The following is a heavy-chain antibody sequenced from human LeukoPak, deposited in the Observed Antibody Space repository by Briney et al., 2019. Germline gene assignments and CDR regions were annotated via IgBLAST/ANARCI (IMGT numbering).Heavy chain of an antibody. CDR2: IYYSGST. CDR3: ARDGRVGYYYYYMDV. D-gene: IGHD2-15*01. CDR1: GGSISSGGHY. V-gene: IGHV4-31*03. J-gene: IGHJ6*03. Sequence: SETLSLTCTVSGGSISSGGHYWSWIRQHPGKGLEWIGYIYYSGSTSYNPSLKSRVTISVDTSKNQFSLKLSSVTAADTAVYYCARDGRVGYYYYYMDVWGKGTTVTVSS.